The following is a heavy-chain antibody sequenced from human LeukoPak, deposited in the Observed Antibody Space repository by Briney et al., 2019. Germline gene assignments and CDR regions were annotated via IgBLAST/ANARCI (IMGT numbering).Heavy chain of an antibody. V-gene: IGHV3-33*08. D-gene: IGHD4-11*01. Sequence: PGGSLRLSCSASGFTFSSYAMHWVRQAPGKGLEWVAVIWYDASNKYYADSVKGRFTISRDNSKNTLYLQMNSLRTEDTAVYYCARDDSEKFDLWGQGTLVTVSS. J-gene: IGHJ5*02. CDR2: IWYDASNK. CDR1: GFTFSSYA. CDR3: ARDDSEKFDL.